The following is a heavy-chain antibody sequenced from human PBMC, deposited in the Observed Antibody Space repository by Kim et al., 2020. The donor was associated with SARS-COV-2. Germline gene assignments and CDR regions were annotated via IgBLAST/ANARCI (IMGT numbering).Heavy chain of an antibody. Sequence: SDARYSPSFQGQVTISADTSISTAYLQWSSLKASDTAMYYCARLGRGFDYWGQGTLVTVSS. V-gene: IGHV5-51*01. CDR3: ARLGRGFDY. J-gene: IGHJ4*02. CDR2: SDA.